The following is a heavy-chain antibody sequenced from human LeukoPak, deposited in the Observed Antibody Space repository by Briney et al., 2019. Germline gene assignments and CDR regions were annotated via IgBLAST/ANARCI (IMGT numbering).Heavy chain of an antibody. CDR3: AKDFWSGIYQSGGLDV. D-gene: IGHD3-3*01. CDR2: ITNNADAT. V-gene: IGHV3-23*01. J-gene: IGHJ6*02. Sequence: GGSLRLSCAASGFTFRNFAMSWVRQAPGKGLEWVSHITNNADATYYADSVKGRFTVSRDNSNNILYLQLDSLRAEDAAVYYCAKDFWSGIYQSGGLDVWAQGSTVTVSS. CDR1: GFTFRNFA.